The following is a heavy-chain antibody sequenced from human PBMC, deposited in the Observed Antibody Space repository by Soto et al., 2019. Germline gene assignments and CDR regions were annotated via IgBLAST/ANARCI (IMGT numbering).Heavy chain of an antibody. CDR1: GFTFRSYV. D-gene: IGHD3-16*01. V-gene: IGHV3-30*19. J-gene: IGHJ1*01. CDR2: TSYDGSDK. Sequence: QVQLVESGGGVVQPGTSLRVSCVGSGFTFRSYVIHWVRQAPGKGLEWVALTSYDGSDKYYCDSVRGRFTISRDNSRNTVDLQMDSPRLEDTALYYCARWGTTGGLDVWGQGTLVSVSS. CDR3: ARWGTTGGLDV.